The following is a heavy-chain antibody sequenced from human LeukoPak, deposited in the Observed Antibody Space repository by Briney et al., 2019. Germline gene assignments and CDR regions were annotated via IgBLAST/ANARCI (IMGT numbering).Heavy chain of an antibody. CDR3: VTFDH. V-gene: IGHV3-33*01. CDR2: IRSDGTTK. CDR1: GFTLSDSD. Sequence: GKSLRLSCTVSGFTLSDSDIDWVRQAPGKGLEWVAKIRSDGTTKHFADSVKGQFTISGDNYRNIVYLQMSSLRAEDTAIYYCVTFDHWGQGTLVTVSS. J-gene: IGHJ4*02.